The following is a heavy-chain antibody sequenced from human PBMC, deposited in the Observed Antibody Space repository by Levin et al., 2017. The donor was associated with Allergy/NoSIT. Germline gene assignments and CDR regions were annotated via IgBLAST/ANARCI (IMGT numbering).Heavy chain of an antibody. Sequence: PSHTLSLTCTVSGDSIINSNWWNWVRHPPGKGLEWIGEIYRNGTTKSNPSLKSRVTISMDKSNNRFSLRLNAVTAADTAVYYCARGRYFDWLPLDAWGQGTLVAVSS. CDR2: IYRNGTT. D-gene: IGHD3-9*01. V-gene: IGHV4-4*02. J-gene: IGHJ5*02. CDR3: ARGRYFDWLPLDA. CDR1: GDSIINSNW.